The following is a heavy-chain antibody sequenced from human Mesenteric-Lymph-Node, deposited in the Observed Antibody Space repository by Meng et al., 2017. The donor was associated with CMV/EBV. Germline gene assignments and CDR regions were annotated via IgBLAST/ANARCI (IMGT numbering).Heavy chain of an antibody. D-gene: IGHD6-13*01. CDR1: GGSVTNNW. V-gene: IGHV4-4*02. Sequence: SETLSLTCAVSGGSVTNNWWGWVRQPPGEGLEWIGEIVQSGRTTYNPSLKSRVTISIDTSKNQFSLQLSSVTAADTAVYYCVRHGSYCSDYWGQGTLVTVSS. J-gene: IGHJ4*02. CDR2: IVQSGRT. CDR3: VRHGSYCSDY.